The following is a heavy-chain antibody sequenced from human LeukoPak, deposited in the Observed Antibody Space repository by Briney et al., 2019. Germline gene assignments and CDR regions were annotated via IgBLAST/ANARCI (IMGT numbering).Heavy chain of an antibody. V-gene: IGHV3-21*01. D-gene: IGHD3-10*01. J-gene: IGHJ3*02. Sequence: GGSLRLSCAASGFTFSSYSMNWVRQAPGKGLEWVSSISSRSSYIYYADSVKGRFTISRDNAKNSLNLQMNSLRAEDTAVYYCARDYYGSGSSGWDIWGQGTMVTVSS. CDR1: GFTFSSYS. CDR2: ISSRSSYI. CDR3: ARDYYGSGSSGWDI.